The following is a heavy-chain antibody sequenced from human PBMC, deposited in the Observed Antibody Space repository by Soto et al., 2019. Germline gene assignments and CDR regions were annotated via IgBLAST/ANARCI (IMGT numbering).Heavy chain of an antibody. Sequence: EVKLVESGGGLVQPGGSLRLSCATSGITFSDHDMDWVRQAPGKGLEWLGRCRSRVDNYATDYAASVKGRFTFSRDESKSSLSLQMRSLKTGDTAMYYCVLWVRGLINYWVQGTLVTVSS. CDR3: VLWVRGLINY. J-gene: IGHJ4*02. D-gene: IGHD3-10*01. CDR2: CRSRVDNYAT. CDR1: GITFSDHD. V-gene: IGHV3-72*01.